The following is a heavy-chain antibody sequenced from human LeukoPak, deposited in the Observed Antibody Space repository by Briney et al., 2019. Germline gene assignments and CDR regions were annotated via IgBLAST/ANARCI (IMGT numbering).Heavy chain of an antibody. V-gene: IGHV4-59*01. J-gene: IGHJ4*02. CDR2: IYYSGST. Sequence: PSETLSLTCTVSGAPISSYYWNWIRQPPGKGLEWIGYIYYSGSTSYNPPLKSPVSMSIDTSNNQFSLKLSSVTAADTAVYYCARKGVELDYWGQGILVTVSS. CDR1: GAPISSYY. D-gene: IGHD1-1*01. CDR3: ARKGVELDY.